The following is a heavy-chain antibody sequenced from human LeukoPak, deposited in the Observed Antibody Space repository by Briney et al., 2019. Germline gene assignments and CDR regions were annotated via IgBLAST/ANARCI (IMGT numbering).Heavy chain of an antibody. Sequence: PGGSLRLSCAASGFTFSTYRMQWVRQAPGEGLVWVSRINTDGSTTTYADSVKGRFTISRDNAKNTLYLQMNGLRAEDTAVYYCARGINNFDYWGQGILVTVSS. CDR1: GFTFSTYR. D-gene: IGHD3-3*02. CDR2: INTDGSTT. CDR3: ARGINNFDY. V-gene: IGHV3-74*01. J-gene: IGHJ4*02.